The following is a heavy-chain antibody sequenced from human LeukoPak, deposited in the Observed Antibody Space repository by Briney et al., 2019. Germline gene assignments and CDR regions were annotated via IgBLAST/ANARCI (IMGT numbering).Heavy chain of an antibody. CDR1: GYSIRSGYY. CDR3: ARDDYYDSSGYVFVL. D-gene: IGHD3-22*01. V-gene: IGHV4-38-2*02. J-gene: IGHJ4*02. Sequence: KPSETLSLTCTVSGYSIRSGYYWGWIRQPPGKGLEWIGSIYHSGSTYYNPSLKSRVTISVDTSKTQFSLKLSSVTAADTAVYYCARDDYYDSSGYVFVLWGQGTLVTVSS. CDR2: IYHSGST.